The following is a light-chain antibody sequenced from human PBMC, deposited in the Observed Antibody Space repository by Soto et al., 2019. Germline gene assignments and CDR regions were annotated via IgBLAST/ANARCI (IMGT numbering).Light chain of an antibody. CDR2: DNN. CDR1: YSNIGNNF. J-gene: IGLJ2*01. Sequence: QSVLTQPPSVSAASGQNVMISCYGNYSNIGNNFVSWYQRLPGTPPKLLIFDNNKRPSGIPERFSGSKGGTSATLHITGLQTGDEADYYCGTWDYRLTTVVFGGGTKLTVL. CDR3: GTWDYRLTTVV. V-gene: IGLV1-51*01.